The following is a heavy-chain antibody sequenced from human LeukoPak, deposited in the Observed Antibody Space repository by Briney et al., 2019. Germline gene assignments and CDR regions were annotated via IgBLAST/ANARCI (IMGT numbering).Heavy chain of an antibody. D-gene: IGHD3/OR15-3a*01. CDR3: ARDPSQQPPPGLDG. J-gene: IGHJ4*02. Sequence: ASVKVSCKASGYTFTSYDINWVRQATGQGLEWMGWMNPNSGNTGYAQKFQGRVTMTRNTSISTAYMEMSSLRSEDTAVYYCARDPSQQPPPGLDGWGQGTLVTVSS. V-gene: IGHV1-8*01. CDR1: GYTFTSYD. CDR2: MNPNSGNT.